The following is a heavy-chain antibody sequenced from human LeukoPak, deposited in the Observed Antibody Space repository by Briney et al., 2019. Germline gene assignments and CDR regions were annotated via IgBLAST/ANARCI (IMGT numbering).Heavy chain of an antibody. CDR2: IYYSGST. J-gene: IGHJ6*04. CDR3: ARDVAVAGTYYYYGMDV. V-gene: IGHV4-30-4*01. CDR1: GGSISSGDYY. Sequence: PSQTLSLTCTVSGGSISSGDYYWSWIRQPPEKGLEWIGYIYYSGSTYYNPSLKSRVTISVDTSKNQFSLKLSSVTAADTAVYYCARDVAVAGTYYYYGMDVWGKGTTVTVSS. D-gene: IGHD6-19*01.